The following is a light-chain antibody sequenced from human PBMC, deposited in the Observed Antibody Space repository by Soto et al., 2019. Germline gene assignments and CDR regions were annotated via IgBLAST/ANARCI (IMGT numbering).Light chain of an antibody. J-gene: IGKJ5*01. Sequence: EMVGTESRGTLAVSPGERATLYCRASQSVSHSYLAWYQQKPGQAPRLLVYGASSRTTGIPDRFSGSGSGTDSTLTISRLAPEDSAVYYRQQYGRSLTFGPGTRLENK. CDR3: QQYGRSLT. CDR2: GAS. CDR1: QSVSHSY. V-gene: IGKV3-20*01.